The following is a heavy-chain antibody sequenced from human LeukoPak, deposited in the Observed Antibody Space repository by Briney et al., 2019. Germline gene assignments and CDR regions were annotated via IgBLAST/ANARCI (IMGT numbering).Heavy chain of an antibody. CDR2: IWNDGSKK. V-gene: IGHV3-33*01. J-gene: IGHJ6*03. D-gene: IGHD6-19*01. Sequence: PGRSLRLSCAASGFTFSSYGMHWVRRAPGKGLEWVALIWNDGSKKYYADSVEGRFTLSRDNSKSTLYLQMNSLRAEGTAVYYCARAAGSSGWYPPYYYYYYMDVWGKGTTVTVSS. CDR1: GFTFSSYG. CDR3: ARAAGSSGWYPPYYYYYYMDV.